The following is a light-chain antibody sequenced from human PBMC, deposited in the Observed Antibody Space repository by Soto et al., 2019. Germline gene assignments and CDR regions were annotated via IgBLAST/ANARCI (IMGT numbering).Light chain of an antibody. J-gene: IGKJ4*01. Sequence: EILLTQYPATLSLSPGERATLSCRASQSVSSYLAWYQQKPGQAPRLLIYDASNRATGIPARFSGSGSGTDFTLTISSLEPEDFEVYYCQQRSNWLRTFGGGTKVDIK. V-gene: IGKV3-11*01. CDR2: DAS. CDR3: QQRSNWLRT. CDR1: QSVSSY.